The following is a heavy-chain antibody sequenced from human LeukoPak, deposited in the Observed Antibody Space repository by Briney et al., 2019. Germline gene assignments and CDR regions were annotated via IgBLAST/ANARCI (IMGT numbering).Heavy chain of an antibody. D-gene: IGHD5-24*01. J-gene: IGHJ4*02. V-gene: IGHV4-34*01. CDR2: INHSGST. Sequence: PSETLSLTCAVYGGSFSGYYWSRIRQPPGKGLEWIGEINHSGSTNYNPSLKSRVTISVDTSKNQFSLRLSSVTAADTAVYYCRVEMATISQTYYFDYWGQGTLVTVSS. CDR1: GGSFSGYY. CDR3: RVEMATISQTYYFDY.